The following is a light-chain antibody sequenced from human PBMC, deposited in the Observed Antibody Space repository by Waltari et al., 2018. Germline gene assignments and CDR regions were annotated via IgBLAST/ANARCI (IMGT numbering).Light chain of an antibody. CDR3: QAWDNTTPV. J-gene: IGLJ1*01. Sequence: SYELTQPPSVSVSPGQTASITCSGDKLGDKYACWYQQKPGQSPVLVIYQDNKRPSGIPERFSGSKSGNTATLTISGAQALDEAYYYCQAWDNTTPVFGTGTKVTVL. V-gene: IGLV3-1*01. CDR2: QDN. CDR1: KLGDKY.